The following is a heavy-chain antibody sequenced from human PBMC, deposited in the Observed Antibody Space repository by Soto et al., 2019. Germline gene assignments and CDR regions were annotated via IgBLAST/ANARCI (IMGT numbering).Heavy chain of an antibody. CDR3: AKPGYLEQWLVRGYFDY. V-gene: IGHV3-23*01. Sequence: VQLLDSGGGLVQPGGSLRLSCAASGFTFSSYAMSWVRQAPGKGLEWVSAISSSGGTTYYADSVKGRFTISRDNSKNTRFLQMNSLRAEDTAIYYCAKPGYLEQWLVRGYFDYWGQGTLVTVAS. CDR1: GFTFSSYA. CDR2: ISSSGGTT. D-gene: IGHD6-19*01. J-gene: IGHJ4*02.